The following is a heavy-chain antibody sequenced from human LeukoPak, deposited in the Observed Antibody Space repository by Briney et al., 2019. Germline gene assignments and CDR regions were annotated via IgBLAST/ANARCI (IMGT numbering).Heavy chain of an antibody. CDR3: ARCPAIYSSGIDY. CDR2: ISYDGSNK. V-gene: IGHV3-30-3*01. J-gene: IGHJ4*02. Sequence: PGGSLRLSCAASGFTFSSYAMHWVRQAPGKGLEWVAVISYDGSNKYYADSVKGRFTISRDNSKNTLYLQMNSLRAEGTAVYYCARCPAIYSSGIDYWGQGTLVTVSS. D-gene: IGHD6-19*01. CDR1: GFTFSSYA.